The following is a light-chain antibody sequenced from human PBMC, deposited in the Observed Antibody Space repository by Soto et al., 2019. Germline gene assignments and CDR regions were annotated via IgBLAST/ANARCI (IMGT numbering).Light chain of an antibody. CDR2: DVS. V-gene: IGLV2-14*03. CDR3: SSYTSSSTLDV. CDR1: SSDVGGYNY. Sequence: QSALTQPAPVSGSPGQSITISCTGISSDVGGYNYVSWYQQLPGKAPKLIIYDVSNRPSGVSNRFSASKSANAASLTISGLQAEDEADYYCSSYTSSSTLDVFGTGTKLTVL. J-gene: IGLJ1*01.